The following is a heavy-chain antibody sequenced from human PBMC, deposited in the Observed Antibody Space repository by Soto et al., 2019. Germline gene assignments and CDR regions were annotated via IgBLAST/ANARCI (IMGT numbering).Heavy chain of an antibody. CDR3: TRDNGRHYYDSSGYYGRLAY. J-gene: IGHJ4*02. CDR2: IRSKAYGGTT. CDR1: GFTFGDYA. D-gene: IGHD3-22*01. Sequence: HPGGSLRLSCTASGFTFGDYAMSWVRQAPGKGLEWVGFIRSKAYGGTTEYAASVKGRFTISRDDSKSIAYLQMSSLQTEDPAVYHCTRDNGRHYYDSSGYYGRLAYWGQGTLFTVSS. V-gene: IGHV3-49*04.